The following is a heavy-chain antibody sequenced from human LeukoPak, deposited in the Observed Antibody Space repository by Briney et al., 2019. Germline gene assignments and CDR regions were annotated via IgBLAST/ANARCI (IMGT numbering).Heavy chain of an antibody. CDR2: ISSSSSTI. D-gene: IGHD5-12*01. CDR1: GFTFSSSV. V-gene: IGHV3-48*01. Sequence: GGSLRLSCAASGFTFSSSVMNRVRQAPGKGLEWVSYISSSSSTIYYADSVKGRLTISRDNDKNSLYLQMNSLRVEDTAIYYCARGTGYGHYFDYWGQGTLVTVSS. J-gene: IGHJ4*02. CDR3: ARGTGYGHYFDY.